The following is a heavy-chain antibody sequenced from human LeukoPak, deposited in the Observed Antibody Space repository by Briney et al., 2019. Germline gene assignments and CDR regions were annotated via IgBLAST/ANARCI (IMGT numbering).Heavy chain of an antibody. CDR2: IRYDGSNK. CDR1: GFTFSSYG. V-gene: IGHV3-30*02. D-gene: IGHD5-24*01. CDR3: AKVFVEMATSWYFDH. J-gene: IGHJ4*02. Sequence: GGSLRLSCAASGFTFSSYGMHWVRQAPGKGLEWVAFIRYDGSNKYYADSVKGRFTISRDNSKNTLYLQMNSLRAEDTAVYYCAKVFVEMATSWYFDHWGQGTLVTVSS.